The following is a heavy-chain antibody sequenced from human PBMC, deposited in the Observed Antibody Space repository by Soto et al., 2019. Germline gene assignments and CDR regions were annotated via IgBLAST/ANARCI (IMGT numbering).Heavy chain of an antibody. D-gene: IGHD5-18*01. CDR1: GGSISSGDYY. V-gene: IGHV4-30-4*01. CDR3: ATVDTAMAGVGY. J-gene: IGHJ4*02. CDR2: IYYSGST. Sequence: QVQLQESGPGLVKPSQTLSLTCTVSGGSISSGDYYWSWIRQPPGKGLEWIGYIYYSGSTYYNPYLKSRVTISVATSKTHFSLKLSSVTAAATAVYYCATVDTAMAGVGYWGQGTLVTVSS.